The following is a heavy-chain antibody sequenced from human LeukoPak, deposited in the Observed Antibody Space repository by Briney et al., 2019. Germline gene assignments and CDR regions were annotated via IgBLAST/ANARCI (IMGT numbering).Heavy chain of an antibody. D-gene: IGHD3-3*01. Sequence: AGGSLRLSCAASGFTFSDYYMSWIRQAPGKGLEWVSYISGSGSTIYYADSVKGRFTTSRDNAKNSLYLQMNSLRAEDTAVYYCARESTPYYDFWSGYYPFDYWGQGTLVTVSS. CDR2: ISGSGSTI. CDR1: GFTFSDYY. V-gene: IGHV3-11*04. CDR3: ARESTPYYDFWSGYYPFDY. J-gene: IGHJ4*02.